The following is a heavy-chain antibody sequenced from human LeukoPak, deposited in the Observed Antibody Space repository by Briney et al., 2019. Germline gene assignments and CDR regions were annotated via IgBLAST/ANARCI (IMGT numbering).Heavy chain of an antibody. CDR1: GGSISSGGYY. Sequence: LSLTCTVSGGSISSGGYYWSWIRQHPGKGLEWIGYIYYSGSTYYNPSLKSRVTISVDTSKNQFSLKLSSVTAADTAVYYCARGHDYYDSSGYYRTRMFDYWGQGTLVTVSS. CDR2: IYYSGST. CDR3: ARGHDYYDSSGYYRTRMFDY. D-gene: IGHD3-22*01. J-gene: IGHJ4*02. V-gene: IGHV4-31*03.